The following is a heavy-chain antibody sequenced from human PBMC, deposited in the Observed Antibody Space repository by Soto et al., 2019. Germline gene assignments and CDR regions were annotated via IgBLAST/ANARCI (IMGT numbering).Heavy chain of an antibody. CDR1: GYIFTDYY. Sequence: ASVKVSCKASGYIFTDYYIHWVRQAPGQGLEWMGWINIHSGGSNYPQKFQGRVTMTRVTSISTAYMELTGLRFDDTAVYYCASGSSSNWPEFWGQGTLVTSPQ. CDR2: INIHSGGS. V-gene: IGHV1-2*02. CDR3: ASGSSSNWPEF. D-gene: IGHD6-13*01. J-gene: IGHJ4*02.